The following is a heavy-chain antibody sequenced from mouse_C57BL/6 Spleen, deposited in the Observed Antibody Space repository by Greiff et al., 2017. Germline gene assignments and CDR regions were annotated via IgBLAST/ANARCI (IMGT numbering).Heavy chain of an antibody. CDR2: INPNNGGT. CDR1: GYTFTDYN. V-gene: IGHV1-22*01. J-gene: IGHJ4*01. D-gene: IGHD1-2*01. Sequence: VQLQQSGPELVKPGASVKMSCKASGYTFTDYNMHWVKQSHGKSLEWIGYINPNNGGTSYNQKFKGKATLTVNKSSSTAYMELRSLTSEDSAVYYCARNGGLLRPYYAMDYWGQGTSVTVSS. CDR3: ARNGGLLRPYYAMDY.